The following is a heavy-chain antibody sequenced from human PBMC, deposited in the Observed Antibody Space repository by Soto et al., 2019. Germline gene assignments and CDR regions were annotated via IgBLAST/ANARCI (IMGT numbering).Heavy chain of an antibody. CDR3: ARCGYSGYDRPDYYYYYGMDV. CDR2: IIPIFGTA. CDR1: GGTFSSYS. J-gene: IGHJ6*02. V-gene: IGHV1-69*13. Sequence: ASVKVSCKASGGTFSSYSISWVLQAPGQGLEWMGGIIPIFGTANYAQKFQGRVTITADESTSTAYMELSSLRSEDTAVYYCARCGYSGYDRPDYYYYYGMDVWGQGTTVTVSS. D-gene: IGHD5-12*01.